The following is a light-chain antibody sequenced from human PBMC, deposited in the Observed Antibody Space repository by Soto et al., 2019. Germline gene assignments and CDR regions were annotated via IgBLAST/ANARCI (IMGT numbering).Light chain of an antibody. CDR2: GAS. CDR3: QQYNNWTWT. J-gene: IGKJ1*01. V-gene: IGKV3-15*01. CDR1: QSVSRD. Sequence: DIVLTQSPATLSVSPGWRANLSCRASQSVSRDLAWYQQKTGQAPRLLIYGASTRATGIPARLSGSGSGTELTITISSLQYEDFEVYYCQQYNNWTWTFGQGTKVDIK.